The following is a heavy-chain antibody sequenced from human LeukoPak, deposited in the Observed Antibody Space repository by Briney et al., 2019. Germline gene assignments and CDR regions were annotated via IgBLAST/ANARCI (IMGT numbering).Heavy chain of an antibody. J-gene: IGHJ4*02. CDR1: AGSFSSGNYY. CDR2: IYYIGTT. CDR3: ARAYGPNSPLY. V-gene: IGHV4-61*03. Sequence: PSETLSLTCTVSAGSFSSGNYYWHWIRQPPGEGLEWIGFIYYIGTTNYNPSLKSRVTISVDTSKNHFSLKLTSVTAADTAVYYCARAYGPNSPLYWGQGTLVTVSS. D-gene: IGHD4-23*01.